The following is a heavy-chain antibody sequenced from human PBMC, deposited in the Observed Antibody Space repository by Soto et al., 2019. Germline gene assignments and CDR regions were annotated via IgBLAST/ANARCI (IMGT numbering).Heavy chain of an antibody. Sequence: HPGGSLRLSCAASGITFSSYWMHWVRQAPGKGLVWVSRIKSDGSSTSYADSVKGRFTISRDNAKKTLYLQMNSLRAEDTAVYYCARASIYYGMDVWGQGTTVTVSS. J-gene: IGHJ6*02. CDR3: ARASIYYGMDV. D-gene: IGHD6-6*01. CDR2: IKSDGSST. V-gene: IGHV3-74*01. CDR1: GITFSSYW.